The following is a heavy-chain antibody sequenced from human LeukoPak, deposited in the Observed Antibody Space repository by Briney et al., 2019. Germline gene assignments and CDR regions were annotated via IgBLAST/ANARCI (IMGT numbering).Heavy chain of an antibody. D-gene: IGHD6-19*01. J-gene: IGHJ5*02. Sequence: SETLSLTCTVSGGSISDYYWSWIRQPPGKGLEWIGYIYHSGTTNYNPSLKSRVTISVDTSKNQFSLKLSSVTAADTAVYYCARSHSSGWYNWFDPWGQGTLVTVSS. V-gene: IGHV4-59*01. CDR1: GGSISDYY. CDR2: IYHSGTT. CDR3: ARSHSSGWYNWFDP.